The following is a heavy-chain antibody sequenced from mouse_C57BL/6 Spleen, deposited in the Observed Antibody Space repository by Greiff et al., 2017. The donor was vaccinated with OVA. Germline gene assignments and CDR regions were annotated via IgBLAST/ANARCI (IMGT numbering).Heavy chain of an antibody. J-gene: IGHJ2*01. V-gene: IGHV5-4*03. D-gene: IGHD1-1*01. Sequence: EVNVVESGGGLVKPGGSLKLSCAASGFTFSSYAMSWVRQTPEKRLEWVATISDGGSYTYYPDNVKGRFTISRDNAKNNLYLQMSHLKSEDTAMYYCARVKLTFDYWGQGTTLTVSS. CDR3: ARVKLTFDY. CDR1: GFTFSSYA. CDR2: ISDGGSYT.